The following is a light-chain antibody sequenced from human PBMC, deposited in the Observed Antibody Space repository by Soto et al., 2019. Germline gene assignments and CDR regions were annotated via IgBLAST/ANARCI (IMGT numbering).Light chain of an antibody. Sequence: QSALTQPPSASGSPGQSVTISCTGTINDVGGYNYVSWYQHYPGEAPKLMIYEVVKRPSGVPDRFSGSKSGNTASLTVSGLQAEDEADYYCCSYAGHTNVLFCGVTKLTGL. CDR2: EVV. CDR3: CSYAGHTNVL. J-gene: IGLJ2*01. CDR1: INDVGGYNY. V-gene: IGLV2-8*01.